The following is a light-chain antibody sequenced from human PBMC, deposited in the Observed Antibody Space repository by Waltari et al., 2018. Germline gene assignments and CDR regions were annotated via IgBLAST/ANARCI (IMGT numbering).Light chain of an antibody. CDR2: DAS. Sequence: DLQMTQSPCSLSASVGDRVTITCQASQDISNYLNWYQQTPGKAPKLLIYDASNLETGVPSRFSGGGSGTDFTFTISSLQPEDIATYYCKQYDNLPTFGPGTKVDIK. V-gene: IGKV1-33*01. CDR1: QDISNY. CDR3: KQYDNLPT. J-gene: IGKJ3*01.